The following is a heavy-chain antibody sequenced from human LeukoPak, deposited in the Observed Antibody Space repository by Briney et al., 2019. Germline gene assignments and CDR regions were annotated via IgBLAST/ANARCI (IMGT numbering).Heavy chain of an antibody. D-gene: IGHD2-21*02. CDR1: GGSISIRNW. J-gene: IGHJ5*02. CDR3: ARDGGIGGDRENWFDP. Sequence: SETLSLTCAVSGGSISIRNWWSWVRQPPGKGLEWIGEIYHSGSTNYNPSLKSRVTISVDKSKNQFSLKLSSVAAADTAVYYCARDGGIGGDRENWFDPWGQGTLVTVSA. CDR2: IYHSGST. V-gene: IGHV4-4*02.